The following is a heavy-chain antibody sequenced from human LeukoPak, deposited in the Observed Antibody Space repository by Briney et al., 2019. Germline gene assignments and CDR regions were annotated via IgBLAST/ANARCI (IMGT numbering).Heavy chain of an antibody. J-gene: IGHJ5*02. V-gene: IGHV1-2*02. D-gene: IGHD1-1*01. Sequence: ASVKVSCKASGYTFTGYYMHWVRQAPGQGLGWMGWINPNSGGTNYAQKFQGRVTMTRDTSISTAYMELSRLRSDDTAVYYCARDSGWNANPSWFDPWGQGTLVTVSS. CDR3: ARDSGWNANPSWFDP. CDR2: INPNSGGT. CDR1: GYTFTGYY.